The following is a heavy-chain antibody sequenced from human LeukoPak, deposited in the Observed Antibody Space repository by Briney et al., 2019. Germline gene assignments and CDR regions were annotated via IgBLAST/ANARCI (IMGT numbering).Heavy chain of an antibody. CDR3: SKVGDIKRGYYYYIDV. D-gene: IGHD2-21*02. J-gene: IGHJ6*03. CDR2: ISYDGSNK. CDR1: GFTSSSYG. Sequence: GGSLRLSCAASGFTSSSYGMHWVRQAPGNGLEWVAVISYDGSNKYYADSVTGRFTISRDNSKNTQYLQMNSLRAEDPAVYYYSKVGDIKRGYYYYIDVWGKGTTVTVSS. V-gene: IGHV3-30*18.